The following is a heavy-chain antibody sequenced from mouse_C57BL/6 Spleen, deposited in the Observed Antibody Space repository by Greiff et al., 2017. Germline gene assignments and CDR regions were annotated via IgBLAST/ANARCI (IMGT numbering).Heavy chain of an antibody. D-gene: IGHD1-2*01. CDR1: GYTFTSYW. CDR3: AKGNGYVGYFDV. CDR2: IDPSDSYT. J-gene: IGHJ1*03. V-gene: IGHV1-50*01. Sequence: QVQLQQSGAELVKPGASVKLSCKASGYTFTSYWMQWVKQRPGQGLEWIGEIDPSDSYTNYNQKFKGKVTLTIDKSTSTPYLQLSRLTSEDSAVYYCAKGNGYVGYFDVWGTGTTVTVSS.